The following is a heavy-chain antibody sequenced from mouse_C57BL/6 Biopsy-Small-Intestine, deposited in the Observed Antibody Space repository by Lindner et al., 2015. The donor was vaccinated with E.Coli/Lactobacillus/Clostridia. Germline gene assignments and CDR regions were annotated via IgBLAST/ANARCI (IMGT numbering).Heavy chain of an antibody. V-gene: IGHV1-20*01. J-gene: IGHJ3*01. CDR3: ARVYDDDGAY. Sequence: VQLQESGPELVKPGASVKISCKASGYSFSGYFMNWVKQSHGLSLEWIGRINPYNGDTFYNQKFKGKATLTVDKSSNTAHMELRSLTSKDSTVYYCARVYDDDGAYWGRGTLVTVSA. CDR1: GYSFSGYF. CDR2: INPYNGDT. D-gene: IGHD2-4*01.